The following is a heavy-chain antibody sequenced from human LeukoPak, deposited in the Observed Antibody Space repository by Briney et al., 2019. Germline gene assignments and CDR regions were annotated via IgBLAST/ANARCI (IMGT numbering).Heavy chain of an antibody. J-gene: IGHJ5*02. CDR2: IYYSGST. Sequence: SETLSLTRTVSGGSISSSSYYWGWIRQPPGKGLEWIGSIYYSGSTHYNPSLKSRVTISVDTSKNQFSLKLSSVTAADTAVYYCARQGNDWFDPWGQGTLVTVSS. CDR3: ARQGNDWFDP. D-gene: IGHD3-10*01. CDR1: GGSISSSSYY. V-gene: IGHV4-39*01.